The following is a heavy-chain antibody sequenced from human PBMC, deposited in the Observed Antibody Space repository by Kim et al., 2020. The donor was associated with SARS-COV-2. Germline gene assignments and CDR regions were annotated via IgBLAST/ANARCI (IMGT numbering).Heavy chain of an antibody. CDR3: ARVTIFGVDYNWFDP. CDR2: IYSGGST. Sequence: GGSLRLSCAASGFTVSSNYMSWVRQAPGKGLEWVSVIYSGGSTYYADSVKGRFTISRHNSKNTLYLQMNSLRAEDTAVYYCARVTIFGVDYNWFDPWGQGTLVTVSS. CDR1: GFTVSSNY. D-gene: IGHD3-3*01. V-gene: IGHV3-53*04. J-gene: IGHJ5*02.